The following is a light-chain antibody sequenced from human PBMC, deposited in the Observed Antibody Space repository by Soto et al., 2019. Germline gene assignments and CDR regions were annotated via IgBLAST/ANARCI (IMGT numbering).Light chain of an antibody. CDR2: GAS. V-gene: IGKV3D-15*01. Sequence: EIVMTQSPATLSVSPGERVSLSCRARQNIHDKLAWYQQKPGQTPRLLIYGASTRATGIPARFSGSGSGTEFTLTISSLQSEDFAVYYCQQYNNWPLTFGGGTKVDIK. CDR1: QNIHDK. J-gene: IGKJ4*01. CDR3: QQYNNWPLT.